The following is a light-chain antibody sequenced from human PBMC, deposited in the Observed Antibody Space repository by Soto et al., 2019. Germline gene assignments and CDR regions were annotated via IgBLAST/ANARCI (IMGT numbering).Light chain of an antibody. CDR3: ETWDSNTPNGV. CDR2: LERSGSF. Sequence: QPVLTQSSSASASLGSSVKLTCTLSSGHSSNIIAWHQQQPGKAPRYLMKLERSGSFHKGSGVPDRFSGSSSGTDRCLTISNLQFEDEADYYCETWDSNTPNGVFGGGTKLTVL. CDR1: SGHSSNI. J-gene: IGLJ3*02. V-gene: IGLV4-60*02.